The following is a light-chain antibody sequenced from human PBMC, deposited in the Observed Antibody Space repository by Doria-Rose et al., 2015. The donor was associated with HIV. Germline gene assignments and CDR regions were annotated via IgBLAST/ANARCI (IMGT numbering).Light chain of an antibody. CDR3: HQYGTSWT. CDR2: DGS. V-gene: IGKV3-20*01. CDR1: QSFSSTY. Sequence: EIVLTQSPGTLSLSPGERANLSCRASQSFSSTYLAWYQQEPGQAPSLLIYDGSTRATGIPGRFSASGSGTDFTLTISRLEPEDFALYYCHQYGTSWTFGQGTKVEI. J-gene: IGKJ1*01.